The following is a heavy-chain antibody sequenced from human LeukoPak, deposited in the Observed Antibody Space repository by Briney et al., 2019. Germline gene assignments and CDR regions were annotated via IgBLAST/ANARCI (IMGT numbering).Heavy chain of an antibody. V-gene: IGHV4-34*01. D-gene: IGHD5-12*01. CDR1: GFTFSSYV. J-gene: IGHJ4*02. CDR3: ARLKWLRFLYGFDY. CDR2: INHSGST. Sequence: PGGSLRLSCAASGFTFSSYVMSWVRQAPGKGLEWIGEINHSGSTNYNPSLKSRVTISVDTSKNQFSLKLSSVTAADTAVYYCARLKWLRFLYGFDYWGQGTLVTVSS.